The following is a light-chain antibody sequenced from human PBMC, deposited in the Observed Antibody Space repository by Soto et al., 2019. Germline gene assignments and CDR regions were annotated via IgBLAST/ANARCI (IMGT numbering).Light chain of an antibody. CDR3: CSYAGSYSLV. V-gene: IGLV2-11*01. CDR1: SNDVGGYNY. CDR2: DVG. Sequence: QSALTQPRSVPGSPGQSVTLSCTGTSNDVGGYNYVSWYQQYPGKAPTLMIYDVGKRPSGVPDRFSGSKSGNTASLIISGLQAEDEADYYCCSYAGSYSLVFGGGTKVTVL. J-gene: IGLJ2*01.